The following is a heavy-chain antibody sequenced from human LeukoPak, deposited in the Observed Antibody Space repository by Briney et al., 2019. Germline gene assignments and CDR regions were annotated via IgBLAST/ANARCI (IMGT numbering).Heavy chain of an antibody. Sequence: SETLSLTCTVSGDSIRSGDYYWSWIRQPPGKGLEWIGYIYYSVTTYYNPSLKSRVTIEVDTSKNQFSLRLSSVTAADTAVYYCTRVETSYYGSGTYEDWFDPWGQGTLVIVSS. J-gene: IGHJ5*02. CDR3: TRVETSYYGSGTYEDWFDP. V-gene: IGHV4-30-4*01. CDR1: GDSIRSGDYY. D-gene: IGHD3-10*01. CDR2: IYYSVTT.